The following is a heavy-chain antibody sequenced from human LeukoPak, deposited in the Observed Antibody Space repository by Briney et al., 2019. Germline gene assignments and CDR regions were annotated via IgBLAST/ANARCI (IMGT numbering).Heavy chain of an antibody. D-gene: IGHD6-19*01. Sequence: PSETLSLTCTVSGGSVSSGSYYWSWIRQPPGKGLEWIGYIFYSGSTIYNPSLKSRVTISTDTSKNQVSLKLSSVTAADTAVYYCARDRGQWLVPFISWGQGSLVTVSS. CDR3: ARDRGQWLVPFIS. J-gene: IGHJ5*02. CDR2: IFYSGST. V-gene: IGHV4-61*01. CDR1: GGSVSSGSYY.